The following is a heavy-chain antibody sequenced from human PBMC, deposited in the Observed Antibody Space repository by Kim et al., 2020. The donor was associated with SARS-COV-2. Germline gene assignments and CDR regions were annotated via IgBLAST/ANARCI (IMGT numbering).Heavy chain of an antibody. J-gene: IGHJ4*02. V-gene: IGHV3-74*01. CDR3: ASALLWFRASFDY. D-gene: IGHD3-10*01. Sequence: YADSVKGRFTISRDNAKNTLYLQMNSLRAEDTAVYYCASALLWFRASFDYWGQGTLVTVSS.